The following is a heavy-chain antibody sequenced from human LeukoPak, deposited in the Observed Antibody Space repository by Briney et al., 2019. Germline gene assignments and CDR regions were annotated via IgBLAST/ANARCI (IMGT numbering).Heavy chain of an antibody. V-gene: IGHV3-33*08. CDR2: IWYDGSNK. D-gene: IGHD3-22*01. CDR3: ARDPDMIVVSDAFDI. CDR1: GFTFSSYA. Sequence: PGGSLRLSCAASGFTFSSYAMHWVRQAPGKGLEWVAVIWYDGSNKYYADSVKGRFTISRDNSKNTLYLQMNSLRAEDTAVYYCARDPDMIVVSDAFDIWGQGTMVTVSS. J-gene: IGHJ3*02.